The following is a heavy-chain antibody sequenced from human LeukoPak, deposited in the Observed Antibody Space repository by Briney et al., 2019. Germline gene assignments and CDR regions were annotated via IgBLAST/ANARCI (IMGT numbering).Heavy chain of an antibody. J-gene: IGHJ4*02. Sequence: PGGSLRLSCAASGFTFSSYSMNWVRQAPGKGLEWVSSISSSSSYIYYADSVKGRFTISRNNAKNSLYLQMNSLRAEDTAVYYCARGQQWLPRRGGFDYWGQGTLVTVSS. D-gene: IGHD6-19*01. CDR3: ARGQQWLPRRGGFDY. V-gene: IGHV3-21*01. CDR2: ISSSSSYI. CDR1: GFTFSSYS.